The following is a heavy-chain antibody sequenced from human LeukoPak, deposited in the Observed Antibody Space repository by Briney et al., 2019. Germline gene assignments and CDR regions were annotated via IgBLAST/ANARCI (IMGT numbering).Heavy chain of an antibody. CDR2: IKQDGSVK. J-gene: IGHJ4*02. V-gene: IGHV3-7*01. CDR1: GFTFSYYW. D-gene: IGHD5-18*01. CDR3: ATSDVDTAMVSY. Sequence: GGSLRLSCVASGFTFSYYWMSWVRQAPGKGLEWVANIKQDGSVKYYLHSVRGRFTISRDNAKNSLFLQMSSLRVEDTAVYYCATSDVDTAMVSYWGQGTLVTVSS.